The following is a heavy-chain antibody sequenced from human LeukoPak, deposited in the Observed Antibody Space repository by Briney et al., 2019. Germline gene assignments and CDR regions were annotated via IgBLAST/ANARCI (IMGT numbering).Heavy chain of an antibody. V-gene: IGHV6-1*01. J-gene: IGHJ5*02. D-gene: IGHD2/OR15-2a*01. CDR3: AREFEYPGGSWFAP. CDR1: GDSVSGNSAA. Sequence: SQTLSLTCAISGDSVSGNSAAWNWIRQSPSRGLEWLGRTYYRSKWHSDYAVSMKSRLTINPDTSKNHFSLQLNSVTPEDTAMYYCAREFEYPGGSWFAPWGQGTLVTVSS. CDR2: TYYRSKWHS.